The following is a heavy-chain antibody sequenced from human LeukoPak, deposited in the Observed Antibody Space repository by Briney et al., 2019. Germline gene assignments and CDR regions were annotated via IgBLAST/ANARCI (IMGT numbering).Heavy chain of an antibody. Sequence: GGSLRLSCAASGVTFSDYYMSWIRQAPGKGLEWVSYISSSGSTIYYADSVKGRFTISRDNAKNSLYLQMNSLRAEDTAVYYCARGCWVWELLSDWFDPWGQGTLVTVSS. CDR1: GVTFSDYY. V-gene: IGHV3-11*04. J-gene: IGHJ5*02. CDR3: ARGCWVWELLSDWFDP. CDR2: ISSSGSTI. D-gene: IGHD1-26*01.